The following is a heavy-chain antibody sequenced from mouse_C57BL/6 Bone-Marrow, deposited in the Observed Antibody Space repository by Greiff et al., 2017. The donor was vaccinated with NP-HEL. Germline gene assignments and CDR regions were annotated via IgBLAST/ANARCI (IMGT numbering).Heavy chain of an antibody. CDR2: ISYDGSN. CDR1: GYSITSGYY. CDR3: ARWGQLRLHFDY. J-gene: IGHJ2*01. V-gene: IGHV3-6*01. D-gene: IGHD3-2*02. Sequence: EVQRVESGPGLVKPSQSLSLTCSVTGYSITSGYYWNWIRQFPGNKLEWMGYISYDGSNNYNPSLKNRISITRDTSKNQFFLKLNSVTTEDTATYYCARWGQLRLHFDYWGQGTTLTVSS.